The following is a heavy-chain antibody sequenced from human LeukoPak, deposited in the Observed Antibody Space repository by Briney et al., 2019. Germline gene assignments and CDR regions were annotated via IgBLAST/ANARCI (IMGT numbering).Heavy chain of an antibody. CDR2: INHSGRT. CDR1: GGSFSGYY. D-gene: IGHD4-17*01. V-gene: IGHV4-34*01. CDR3: ARSREDGDIDY. Sequence: SETLSLTCAVYGGSFSGYYWSWLRQPPGKGMEWIGEINHSGRTNYNPSLKSRVTISVDTSKNQFSLKLSSVTAADTAVYYCARSREDGDIDYWGQGTLVTVSS. J-gene: IGHJ4*02.